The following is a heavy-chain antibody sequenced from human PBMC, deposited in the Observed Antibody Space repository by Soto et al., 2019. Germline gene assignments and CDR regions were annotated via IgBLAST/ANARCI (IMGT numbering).Heavy chain of an antibody. CDR1: GGSISSYY. J-gene: IGHJ6*02. D-gene: IGHD6-19*01. V-gene: IGHV4-59*01. CDR3: ARASGQWLVRPAYYYGMDV. Sequence: QVQLQESGPGLVKPSETLSLTCTVSGGSISSYYWSWIRQPPGKGLEWIGYIYYSGSTNYNPSLKSQVTISVDTSKNQFSLKLSSVTAADTAVYYCARASGQWLVRPAYYYGMDVWGQGTTVTVSS. CDR2: IYYSGST.